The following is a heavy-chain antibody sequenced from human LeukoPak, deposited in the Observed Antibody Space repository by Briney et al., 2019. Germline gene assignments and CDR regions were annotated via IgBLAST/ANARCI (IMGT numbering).Heavy chain of an antibody. J-gene: IGHJ3*02. CDR2: IYTSGST. V-gene: IGHV4-4*07. CDR3: ARENSYYDFWSGFAAFDI. D-gene: IGHD3-3*01. Sequence: PSETLSLTCTVSDVSIKNYYWSWIRQPAGKGLEWIGRIYTSGSTNYNPSLKSRVTISVDTSKNQFSLKLSSVTAADTAVYYCARENSYYDFWSGFAAFDIWGQGTMVTVSS. CDR1: DVSIKNYY.